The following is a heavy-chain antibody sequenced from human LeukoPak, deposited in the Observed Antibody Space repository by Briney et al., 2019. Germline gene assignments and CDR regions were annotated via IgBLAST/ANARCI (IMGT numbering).Heavy chain of an antibody. Sequence: GGSLRLSCAASGFTFSNYWMHWVRQAPGKGLVWVSRINSDGINTSYADSVKGRFTISRDKSKNTLYLQMNSLRAEDTALYYCAKERRRDDVLTGSFSGWGQGTLVTVSS. V-gene: IGHV3-74*01. CDR2: INSDGINT. J-gene: IGHJ4*02. CDR3: AKERRRDDVLTGSFSG. CDR1: GFTFSNYW. D-gene: IGHD3-9*01.